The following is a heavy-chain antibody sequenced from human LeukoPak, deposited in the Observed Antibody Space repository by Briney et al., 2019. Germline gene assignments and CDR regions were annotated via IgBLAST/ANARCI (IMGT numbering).Heavy chain of an antibody. J-gene: IGHJ5*02. CDR2: ISSSSSSI. CDR3: ATDLRYYDSSGPVNFAP. V-gene: IGHV3-48*01. CDR1: GFTSSIYN. Sequence: GGSLRLSCAASGFTSSIYNMNWVRQAPGKGLEWVSYISSSSSSIYYADSVKGRFTISRGNAKNSLYLQMNSLRAEDTAVYYCATDLRYYDSSGPVNFAPWGQGTLVTVSS. D-gene: IGHD3-22*01.